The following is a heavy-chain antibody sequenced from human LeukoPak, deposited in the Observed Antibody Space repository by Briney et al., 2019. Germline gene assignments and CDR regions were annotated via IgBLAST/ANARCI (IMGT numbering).Heavy chain of an antibody. V-gene: IGHV3-43D*03. D-gene: IGHD3-10*01. Sequence: AGGSLRLSCAASGFTFDDYAMHWVRQAPGKGLEWVSLISWGGGSTYYADSVKGRFTISRDNSKNSLYLQMNSLRAEDTALYYCAKDMAAYYYASGNIDYWGQGTLVTVSS. CDR2: ISWGGGST. CDR3: AKDMAAYYYASGNIDY. CDR1: GFTFDDYA. J-gene: IGHJ4*02.